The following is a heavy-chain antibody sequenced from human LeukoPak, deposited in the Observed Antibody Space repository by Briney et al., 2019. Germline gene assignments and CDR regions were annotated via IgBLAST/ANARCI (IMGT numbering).Heavy chain of an antibody. V-gene: IGHV3-30*02. D-gene: IGHD3-9*01. CDR2: IWYDGSNK. J-gene: IGHJ3*02. CDR1: GFTFSSYG. CDR3: AKALPDSKRYFDWLLTSLGANAFDI. Sequence: GGSLRLSCAASGFTFSSYGMRRVRQAPGKGLEWVAVIWYDGSNKYYADSVKGRFTISRDNSKNTLYLQMNSLRAEDTAVYYCAKALPDSKRYFDWLLTSLGANAFDIWGQGTMVTVSS.